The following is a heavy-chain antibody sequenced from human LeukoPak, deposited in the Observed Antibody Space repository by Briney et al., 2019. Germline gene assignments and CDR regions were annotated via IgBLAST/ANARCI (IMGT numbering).Heavy chain of an antibody. CDR3: ARGPSDTTMVTFVY. Sequence: GGSLRLSCATSGFTSSNSEISWVRETPGKGLEWGWYINNSGSATYYADSVRGGFTTSRENTRNTLYLQKNSPRAEDTAVYFCARGPSDTTMVTFVYWGQGTLVTVSS. V-gene: IGHV3-48*03. CDR1: GFTSSNSE. D-gene: IGHD5-18*01. CDR2: INNSGSAT. J-gene: IGHJ4*02.